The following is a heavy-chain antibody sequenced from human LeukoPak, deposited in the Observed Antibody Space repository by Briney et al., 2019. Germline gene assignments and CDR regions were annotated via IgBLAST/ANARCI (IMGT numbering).Heavy chain of an antibody. J-gene: IGHJ6*03. D-gene: IGHD1-14*01. CDR2: MNPNSGNT. V-gene: IGHV1-8*01. CDR3: ARGTGTRKRNLNYYYYYMDV. Sequence: ASVKVSCKASGYTFTSYDINWVRQATGQGLEWMGWMNPNSGNTGYAQKFQGRVTMTRNTSISTAYMELSSLRSEDTAVYYCARGTGTRKRNLNYYYYYMDVWGKGTTVTVS. CDR1: GYTFTSYD.